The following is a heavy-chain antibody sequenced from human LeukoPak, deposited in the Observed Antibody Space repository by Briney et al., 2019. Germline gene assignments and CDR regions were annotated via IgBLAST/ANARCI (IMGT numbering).Heavy chain of an antibody. CDR1: GYNFLESV. V-gene: IGHV1-18*04. Sequence: ASVKVSCNTSGYNFLESVITWVRQAPGQGLEWMGWVSGFNSHTSYAQRFEGRLTMTTDKSTATGYMELSSLRSDDTAFYFCARDAVWSGHNLPPDSWGQGTLVTVSS. CDR2: VSGFNSHT. D-gene: IGHD3-3*01. CDR3: ARDAVWSGHNLPPDS. J-gene: IGHJ4*02.